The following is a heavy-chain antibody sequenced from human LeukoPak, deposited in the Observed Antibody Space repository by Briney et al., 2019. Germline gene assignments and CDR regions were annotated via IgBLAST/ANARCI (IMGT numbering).Heavy chain of an antibody. J-gene: IGHJ4*02. CDR3: ARIPRTVTVV. Sequence: GGSLRLSCAASGIFFGNFWMSWVRQAPGRGLEWVAHIKEDGSEKYHADSVKGRFTISRDNAKNSLYLQMDSLRPEDTAVYYCARIPRTVTVVWGQGTLVTVSS. CDR1: GIFFGNFW. D-gene: IGHD3-22*01. V-gene: IGHV3-7*05. CDR2: IKEDGSEK.